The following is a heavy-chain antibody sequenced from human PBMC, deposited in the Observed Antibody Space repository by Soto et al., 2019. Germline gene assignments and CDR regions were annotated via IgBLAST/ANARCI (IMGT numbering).Heavy chain of an antibody. CDR2: ISYDGSNK. D-gene: IGHD1-26*01. CDR3: AKSLGATKAGEDY. V-gene: IGHV3-30*18. CDR1: GFTFSSYG. J-gene: IGHJ4*02. Sequence: QVQLVESGGGVVQPGRSLRLSCAASGFTFSSYGMHWVRQAPGKGLEWVAVISYDGSNKYYADSVKGRFTISRDNSKNTLYLQMNSLRAEDTAVYYCAKSLGATKAGEDYWGQGTLVTVSS.